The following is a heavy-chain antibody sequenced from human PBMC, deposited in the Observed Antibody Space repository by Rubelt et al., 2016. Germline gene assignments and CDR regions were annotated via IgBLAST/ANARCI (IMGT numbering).Heavy chain of an antibody. D-gene: IGHD6-13*01. V-gene: IGHV4-59*08. CDR3: VSSWYRCDY. CDR2: IYYSGSN. Sequence: QVQLQESGPGLVKPSETLSLTCTVSGSSISTYYWSWIRQPPGKGLEWIGYIYYSGSNNYNHSHKCRVTISGDPSKKKCSLKRASVTAADTAWYYCVSSWYRCDYWGQGTRVTVSS. J-gene: IGHJ4*02. CDR1: GSSISTYY.